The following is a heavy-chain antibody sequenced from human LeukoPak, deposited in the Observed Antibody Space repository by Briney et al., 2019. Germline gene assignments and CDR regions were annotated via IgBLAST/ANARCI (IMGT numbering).Heavy chain of an antibody. CDR2: ISYDGSNK. J-gene: IGHJ3*02. CDR3: AKVKSPVTIGWPLFDI. Sequence: PGGSLRLSCAASGFTFSSYGMHWVRQAPGKGLEWVAVISYDGSNKYYADSVKGRFTISRDNSKNTLYLQMNSLRTEDTAVYYCAKVKSPVTIGWPLFDIWGQGIMVTVSS. V-gene: IGHV3-30*18. D-gene: IGHD5-24*01. CDR1: GFTFSSYG.